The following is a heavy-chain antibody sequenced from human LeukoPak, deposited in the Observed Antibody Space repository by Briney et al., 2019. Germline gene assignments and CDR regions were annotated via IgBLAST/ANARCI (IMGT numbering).Heavy chain of an antibody. CDR1: GFTFSDYY. J-gene: IGHJ4*02. V-gene: IGHV3-11*01. Sequence: GGSLRLSCAASGFTFSDYYMSWIRQAPGKGLEWVSYISSSGNIIYYADSVKGRFTISRDNAKNSLYLQMNSLRAEDTAVYYCARRKYNWNAIDYWGQGTLVTVSS. CDR2: ISSSGNII. CDR3: ARRKYNWNAIDY. D-gene: IGHD1-20*01.